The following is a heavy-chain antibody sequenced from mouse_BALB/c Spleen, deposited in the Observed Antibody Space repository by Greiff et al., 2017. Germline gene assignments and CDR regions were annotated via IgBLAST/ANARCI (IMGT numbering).Heavy chain of an antibody. J-gene: IGHJ4*01. Sequence: VQLKESGPGLVKPSQSLSLTCTVTGYSITSDYAWNWIRQFPGNKLEWMGYISYSGSTSYNPSLKSRISITRDTSKNQFFLQLNSVTTEDTATYYCARSGLLGAMDYWGQGTSVTVSS. D-gene: IGHD2-3*01. CDR2: ISYSGST. CDR3: ARSGLLGAMDY. CDR1: GYSITSDYA. V-gene: IGHV3-2*02.